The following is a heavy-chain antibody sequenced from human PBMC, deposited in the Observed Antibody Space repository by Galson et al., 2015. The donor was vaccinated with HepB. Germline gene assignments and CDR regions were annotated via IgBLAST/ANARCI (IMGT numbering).Heavy chain of an antibody. CDR3: ASDLLYCSGGSCDSEPRDY. V-gene: IGHV1-69*02. Sequence: SVKVSCKASGGTFSSYTISWVRQAPGQGLEWMGRFIPILGLANYAQKFQGRVTITADKSTSTAYMELSSLRSEDTVVYYCASDLLYCSGGSCDSEPRDYWGQGTLVTVSS. D-gene: IGHD2-15*01. J-gene: IGHJ4*02. CDR1: GGTFSSYT. CDR2: FIPILGLA.